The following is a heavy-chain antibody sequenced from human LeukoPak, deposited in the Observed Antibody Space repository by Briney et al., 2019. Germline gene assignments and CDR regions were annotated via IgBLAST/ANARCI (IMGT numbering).Heavy chain of an antibody. D-gene: IGHD2-2*01. Sequence: SETLSLTCTVSGGSISSYYWSWIRQPPGKGLEWIGYTYYSGSTNYNPSLKSRVTISVDTSKNQFSLKLSSVTAADTAVYYCAREFTKYAFDIWGQGTMVTVSS. V-gene: IGHV4-59*01. CDR3: AREFTKYAFDI. J-gene: IGHJ3*02. CDR1: GGSISSYY. CDR2: TYYSGST.